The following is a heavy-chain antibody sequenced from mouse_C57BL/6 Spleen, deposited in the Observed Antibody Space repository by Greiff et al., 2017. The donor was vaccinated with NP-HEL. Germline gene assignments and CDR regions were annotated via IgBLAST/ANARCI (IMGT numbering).Heavy chain of an antibody. Sequence: EVKLLQSGGGLVQPGGSLKLSCAASGIDFSRYWMSWVRRAPGKGLEWIGEINPDSSTINYAPSLKDKFIISRDNAKNTLYLQMSKVRSEDTALYYCARRSNLYYYAMDYWGQGTSVTVSS. CDR1: GIDFSRYW. D-gene: IGHD2-5*01. V-gene: IGHV4-1*01. J-gene: IGHJ4*01. CDR2: INPDSSTI. CDR3: ARRSNLYYYAMDY.